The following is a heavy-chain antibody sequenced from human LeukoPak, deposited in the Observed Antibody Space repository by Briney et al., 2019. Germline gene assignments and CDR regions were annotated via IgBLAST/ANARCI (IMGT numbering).Heavy chain of an antibody. D-gene: IGHD3-10*01. CDR1: GDSMSSTNYY. J-gene: IGHJ4*02. Sequence: SETLSLTCAVSGDSMSSTNYYWTWIRQPPGKGLEWIGTIYYSGSTYYNPSLKSRVTISVDTSKNQFSLKLSSVTAADTAVYYCARDIPYPHAIRGGRPYYYGSGRTNFDYWGQGTLVTVSS. V-gene: IGHV4-39*07. CDR3: ARDIPYPHAIRGGRPYYYGSGRTNFDY. CDR2: IYYSGST.